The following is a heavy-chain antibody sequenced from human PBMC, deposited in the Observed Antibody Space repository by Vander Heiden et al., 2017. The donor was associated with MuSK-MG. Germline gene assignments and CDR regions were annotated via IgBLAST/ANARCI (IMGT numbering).Heavy chain of an antibody. D-gene: IGHD3-10*01. Sequence: EVQLLESGGGLVQPGGSLGLSCAASGFTFSSYAMSWVPQAPGKGLEWVSAISGSGGSTYYADSVKGRFTISRDNSKNTLYLQMNSLRAEDTAVYYCAKEFMVRGVIDYWGQGTLVTVSS. V-gene: IGHV3-23*01. J-gene: IGHJ4*02. CDR3: AKEFMVRGVIDY. CDR2: ISGSGGST. CDR1: GFTFSSYA.